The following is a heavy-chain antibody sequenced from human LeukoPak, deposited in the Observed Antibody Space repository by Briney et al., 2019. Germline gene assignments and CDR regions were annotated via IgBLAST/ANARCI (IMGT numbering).Heavy chain of an antibody. V-gene: IGHV3-21*01. CDR3: ASSGKYCSSTSCYAGGY. D-gene: IGHD2-2*01. CDR1: GFTFSTYS. Sequence: GGSLRLSCVASGFTFSTYSMNWVRQAPGKGLEWVSSISNIVTYMYYADSVKGRFTISRDNAKNSLYLQMNSLRAEDTAVYYCASSGKYCSSTSCYAGGYGGQGTLVTVPS. J-gene: IGHJ4*02. CDR2: ISNIVTYM.